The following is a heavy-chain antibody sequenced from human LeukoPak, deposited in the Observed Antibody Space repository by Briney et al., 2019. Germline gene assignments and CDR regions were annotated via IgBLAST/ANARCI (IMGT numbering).Heavy chain of an antibody. V-gene: IGHV3-13*01. CDR2: IGIADDT. D-gene: IGHD5/OR15-5a*01. J-gene: IGHJ3*02. CDR3: VRGGIQVSGIDAFDI. CDR1: GFTFRNYN. Sequence: PGGSLRLSCAASGFTFRNYNMHWVRQFPGRGLEWVSAIGIADDTHYPDSAKGRFTISRENAKNSLYLQMNSLRDGDTAVYYCVRGGIQVSGIDAFDIWGQGTMVTVSS.